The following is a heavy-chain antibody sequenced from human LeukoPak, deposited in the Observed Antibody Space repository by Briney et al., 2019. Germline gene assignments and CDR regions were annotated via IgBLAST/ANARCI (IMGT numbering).Heavy chain of an antibody. Sequence: GGSLRLSCAASGFTFSGSAMHWVRQASGKGLEWVGRIRSKANSYATAYAASVKGRFTISRDDSKNTAYLQMNSLRTEDTAVYYCANPETYIQGDYWGQGSLVTISS. CDR3: ANPETYIQGDY. D-gene: IGHD1-1*01. J-gene: IGHJ4*02. CDR1: GFTFSGSA. CDR2: IRSKANSYAT. V-gene: IGHV3-73*01.